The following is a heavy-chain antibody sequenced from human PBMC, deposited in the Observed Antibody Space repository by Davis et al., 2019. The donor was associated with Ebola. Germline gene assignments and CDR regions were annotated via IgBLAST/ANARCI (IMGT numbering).Heavy chain of an antibody. D-gene: IGHD3-22*01. CDR1: GGSFSGYY. J-gene: IGHJ4*02. Sequence: SETLSLTCTVSGGSFSGYYWTWIRQSPGKGLEWIGEVNQSGGASYNPSLTSRVTISVDSSTNHLSLRLTSVTAADTAVYHCARRAGHYYDSGIDYWGQGTLVTVSS. CDR3: ARRAGHYYDSGIDY. V-gene: IGHV4-34*01. CDR2: VNQSGGA.